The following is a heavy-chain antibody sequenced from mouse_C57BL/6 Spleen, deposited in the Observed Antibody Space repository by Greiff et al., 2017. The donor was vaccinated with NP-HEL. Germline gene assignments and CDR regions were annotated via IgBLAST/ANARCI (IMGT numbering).Heavy chain of an antibody. CDR3: QRLLGGNYFDY. J-gene: IGHJ2*01. D-gene: IGHD2-1*01. CDR2: IYPGDGDT. V-gene: IGHV1-82*01. Sequence: QVQLQQSGPELVKPGASVKISCKASGYAFSSSWMNWVKQRPGKGLEWIGRIYPGDGDTNYNGKFKGKATLTADKSSSTAYMQLSSLTSEDSAVYFCQRLLGGNYFDYWGQGTTLTVSS. CDR1: GYAFSSSW.